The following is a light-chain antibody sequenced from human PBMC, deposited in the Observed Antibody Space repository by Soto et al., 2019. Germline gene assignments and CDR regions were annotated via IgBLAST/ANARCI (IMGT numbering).Light chain of an antibody. CDR1: HYIYSN. CDR2: RAF. CDR3: QQYHNLWT. Sequence: EIVMTQSPATLSVSPGERATLSCTASHYIYSNVAWFQQRPGQAPRLLIYRAFTRATGTPARFSGSGSGTEFTLTITSLPSEDFALYYCQQYHNLWTFGQGTKVDIK. J-gene: IGKJ1*01. V-gene: IGKV3-15*01.